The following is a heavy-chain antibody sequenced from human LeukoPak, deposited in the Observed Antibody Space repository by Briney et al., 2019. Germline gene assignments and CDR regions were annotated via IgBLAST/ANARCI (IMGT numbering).Heavy chain of an antibody. Sequence: GASVKVSCKASGYTFTSYGISWVRQAPGQGLEWMGWISAYNGNTNYAQKIQGRATMTTDTSTSTAYMELRSLRSDDTAVYYCASLENHYDSSGYLVTGAFDIWGQGTMVTVSS. D-gene: IGHD3-22*01. CDR1: GYTFTSYG. J-gene: IGHJ3*02. V-gene: IGHV1-18*01. CDR2: ISAYNGNT. CDR3: ASLENHYDSSGYLVTGAFDI.